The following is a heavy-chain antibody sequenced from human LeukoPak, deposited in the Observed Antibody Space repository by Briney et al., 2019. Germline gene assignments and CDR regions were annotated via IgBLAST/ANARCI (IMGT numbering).Heavy chain of an antibody. Sequence: SETLSLTCTVSGGSISSGSYYWSWIRQPAGKGLEWIGRIYTSGSTNYNPSLKSRVTISVDTSKNQFSLKLSSVTAADTAVYYCARVGYYYGSGSYVDYWGQGTLVTVSS. V-gene: IGHV4-61*02. CDR2: IYTSGST. CDR3: ARVGYYYGSGSYVDY. J-gene: IGHJ4*02. D-gene: IGHD3-10*01. CDR1: GGSISSGSYY.